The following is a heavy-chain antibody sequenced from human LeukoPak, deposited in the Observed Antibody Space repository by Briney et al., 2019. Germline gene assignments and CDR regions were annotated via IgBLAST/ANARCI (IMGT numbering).Heavy chain of an antibody. CDR1: GYTFTSYD. Sequence: RASVKVSCKASGYTFTSYDINWVRQATGQGLEWMGWMNPNSGNTGYAQKFQGRATMTRNTSISTAYMELSSLRSEDTAVYYCARGRVGSWYYYYYGMDVWGQGTTVTVSS. V-gene: IGHV1-8*01. J-gene: IGHJ6*02. CDR2: MNPNSGNT. D-gene: IGHD6-13*01. CDR3: ARGRVGSWYYYYYGMDV.